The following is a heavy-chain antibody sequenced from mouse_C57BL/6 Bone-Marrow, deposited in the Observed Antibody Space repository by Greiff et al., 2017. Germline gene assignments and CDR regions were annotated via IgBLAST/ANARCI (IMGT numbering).Heavy chain of an antibody. Sequence: QVQLQQPGAELVRPGSSVKLSCKASGYTFTSYWMDWVTQRPGQGLEWIGNIYPSDSETHYNQKFKDKATLTVDKSSSTAYLQLSSLTSEDSAVYYCARGGGYYSYYAMDYWGQGTSVTVAS. CDR1: GYTFTSYW. V-gene: IGHV1-61*01. J-gene: IGHJ4*01. CDR3: ARGGGYYSYYAMDY. CDR2: IYPSDSET. D-gene: IGHD2-3*01.